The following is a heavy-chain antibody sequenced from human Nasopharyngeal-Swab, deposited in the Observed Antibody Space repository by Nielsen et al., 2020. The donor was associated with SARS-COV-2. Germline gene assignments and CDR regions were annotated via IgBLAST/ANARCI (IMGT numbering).Heavy chain of an antibody. D-gene: IGHD5-12*01. Sequence: MRQSPGQGLEWIGEINHSGSTNYNPSLKSRVTISVDTSKNQFSLKLSSVTAADTAVYYCARRRGYSGYAYLDYWGQGTLVTVSS. V-gene: IGHV4-34*01. J-gene: IGHJ4*02. CDR2: INHSGST. CDR3: ARRRGYSGYAYLDY.